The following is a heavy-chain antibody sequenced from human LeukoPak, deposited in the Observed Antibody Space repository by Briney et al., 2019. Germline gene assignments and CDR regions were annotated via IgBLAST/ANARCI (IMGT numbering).Heavy chain of an antibody. Sequence: SETLSLTCTVSGDSISGYYWSWIRQPPGKGLEWIGYIYYNGGTNSNPTTKSRVTISVDTSKNQFSLKLSSVPAADTAVYYCARLGPGYSYGTSFDYWGQGTLVTVSS. CDR3: ARLGPGYSYGTSFDY. D-gene: IGHD5-18*01. CDR2: IYYNGGT. CDR1: GDSISGYY. V-gene: IGHV4-59*08. J-gene: IGHJ4*02.